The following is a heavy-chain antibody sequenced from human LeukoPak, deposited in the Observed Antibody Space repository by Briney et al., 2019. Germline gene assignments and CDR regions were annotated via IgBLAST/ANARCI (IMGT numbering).Heavy chain of an antibody. D-gene: IGHD3-22*01. V-gene: IGHV4-61*02. CDR3: ARVRGYYDSSGYGAFDI. CDR1: GGSISSGSYY. CDR2: IYTSGST. Sequence: SQTLSLTCTVSGGSISSGSYYWSWIRQPAGKGLEWIGRIYTSGSTNYNPSLKSRVTISVDTSKNQFSLKLSSVTAADTAVYYCARVRGYYDSSGYGAFDIWGQGTMVTVSS. J-gene: IGHJ3*02.